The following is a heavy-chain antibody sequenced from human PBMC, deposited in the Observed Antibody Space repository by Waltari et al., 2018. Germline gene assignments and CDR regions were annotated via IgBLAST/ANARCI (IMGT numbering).Heavy chain of an antibody. V-gene: IGHV3-23*01. J-gene: IGHJ6*02. CDR1: GFTFSSYA. D-gene: IGHD4-17*01. CDR2: IRVSGGST. CDR3: ANGVYGDYLHYYYYGMDV. Sequence: EVQLLESGGGLVQPGGSLRLPCAASGFTFSSYAMSWVRQAPAKGLEWVSAIRVSGGSTYYADSVKGRFTISSDNSKNTLYLQMNSLRAEDTTVYYCANGVYGDYLHYYYYGMDVWGQGTTVTVSS.